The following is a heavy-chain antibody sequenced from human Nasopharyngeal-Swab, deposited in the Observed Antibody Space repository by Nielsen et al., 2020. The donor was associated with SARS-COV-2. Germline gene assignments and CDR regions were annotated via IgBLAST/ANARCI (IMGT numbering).Heavy chain of an antibody. CDR2: MNPNSGNT. J-gene: IGHJ6*02. Sequence: WVRQAPGQGLEWMGWMNPNSGNTGYAQKFQGRVTITRNTSISTAYMELSSLRSEDTAVYYCALPSAAYYYYGMDVWGQGTTVT. CDR3: ALPSAAYYYYGMDV. D-gene: IGHD2-2*01. V-gene: IGHV1-8*03.